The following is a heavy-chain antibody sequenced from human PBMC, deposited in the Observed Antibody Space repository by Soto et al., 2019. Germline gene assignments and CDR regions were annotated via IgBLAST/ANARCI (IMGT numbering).Heavy chain of an antibody. Sequence: GGSLRLSCAASGFTFSSYAMNWVRQAPGKGLEWVSAISGSGTSTYYADSVEGRFVISRDNSKNTLYLQMTSLRAEDTAVYYCAKDVSYGDPFVYWGQGTLVTVSS. CDR1: GFTFSSYA. D-gene: IGHD4-17*01. CDR2: ISGSGTST. CDR3: AKDVSYGDPFVY. V-gene: IGHV3-23*01. J-gene: IGHJ4*02.